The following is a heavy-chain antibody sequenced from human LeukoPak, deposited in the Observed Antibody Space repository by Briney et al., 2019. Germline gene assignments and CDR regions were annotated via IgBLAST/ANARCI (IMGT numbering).Heavy chain of an antibody. CDR2: IKPSDGST. CDR1: GYTFTSYY. J-gene: IGHJ4*02. Sequence: ASVKVSCKASGYTFTSYYMHWVRQAPGQGLEWWGIIKPSDGSTSYAQNFQGRVTMARDTSTSTVYMELSSLRSDDTALYYCAKDPAATGPLFGFVDYWGQGILVTVSS. V-gene: IGHV1-46*01. CDR3: AKDPAATGPLFGFVDY. D-gene: IGHD6-13*01.